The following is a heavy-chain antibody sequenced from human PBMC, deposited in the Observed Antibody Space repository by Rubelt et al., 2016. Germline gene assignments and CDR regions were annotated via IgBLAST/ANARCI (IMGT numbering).Heavy chain of an antibody. CDR1: GGSISTSFYY. D-gene: IGHD4-17*01. CDR2: MYNSGST. Sequence: QLQLQESGPGLVKPSGTLSLTCTVSGGSISTSFYYWGWIRQPPAKGLEGVGTMYNSGSTYYNPSLKSHVTKSVDTSKNQFSLMLNAVTAADTAVYYCARGYGDSDGGDWFDPWGQGTLVTVSS. V-gene: IGHV4-39*01. CDR3: ARGYGDSDGGDWFDP. J-gene: IGHJ5*02.